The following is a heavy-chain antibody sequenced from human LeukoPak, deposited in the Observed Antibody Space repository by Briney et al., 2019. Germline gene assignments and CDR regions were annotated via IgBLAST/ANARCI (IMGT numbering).Heavy chain of an antibody. V-gene: IGHV4-38-2*01. CDR3: ARPVWSGAFDI. CDR1: GYSISSGYY. Sequence: SETLSLTCAASGYSISSGYYWGWIRQPPGKGLEWIGSIYHSGSTYYNPSLKSRVTISVDTSKNQFSLKLSSVTAADTAVYYCARPVWSGAFDIWGQGTMVTVSS. J-gene: IGHJ3*02. D-gene: IGHD3-16*01. CDR2: IYHSGST.